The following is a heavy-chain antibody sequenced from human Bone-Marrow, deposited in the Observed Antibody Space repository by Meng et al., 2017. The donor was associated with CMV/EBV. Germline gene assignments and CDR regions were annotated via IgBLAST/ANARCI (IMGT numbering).Heavy chain of an antibody. D-gene: IGHD2-2*01. CDR1: GFTFDDYA. Sequence: SLKISCAASGFTFDDYAMHWVRQAPGKGLEWVSGISWNSGSIGYADSVKGRFTISRDNSKNTLFLQMKSLRAEGTAVCYCAKDLEGFLPAAINYYGMDVWGQGTTVTVSS. CDR2: ISWNSGSI. V-gene: IGHV3-9*01. CDR3: AKDLEGFLPAAINYYGMDV. J-gene: IGHJ6*02.